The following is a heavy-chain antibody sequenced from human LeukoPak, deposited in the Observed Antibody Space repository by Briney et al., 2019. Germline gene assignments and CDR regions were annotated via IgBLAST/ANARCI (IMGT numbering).Heavy chain of an antibody. D-gene: IGHD4-17*01. Sequence: SETLSLTCTVSGGSISSYYWSWIRQPPGKGLEWIEYIYYSGSTYYNPSLKSRVTISVDTSKNQFSLKLSSVTAADTAVYYCARGQTNDYGDYGVNWGQGTLVTVSS. CDR2: IYYSGST. J-gene: IGHJ4*02. CDR3: ARGQTNDYGDYGVN. V-gene: IGHV4-30-4*08. CDR1: GGSISSYY.